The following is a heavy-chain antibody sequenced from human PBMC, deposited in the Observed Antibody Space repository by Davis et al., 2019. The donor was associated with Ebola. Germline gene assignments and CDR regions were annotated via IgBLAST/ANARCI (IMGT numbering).Heavy chain of an antibody. CDR3: ARSRGWLRLRDAFDI. J-gene: IGHJ3*02. CDR1: GFTFSSNG. Sequence: GESLKISCAASGFTFSSNGMHWVRQAPGKGLEWVAVIWYDGSNKYYADSVKGRFTISRDNSKNTLYLQMNSLRAEDTAVYYCARSRGWLRLRDAFDIWGQGTMVTVSS. V-gene: IGHV3-33*01. D-gene: IGHD5-12*01. CDR2: IWYDGSNK.